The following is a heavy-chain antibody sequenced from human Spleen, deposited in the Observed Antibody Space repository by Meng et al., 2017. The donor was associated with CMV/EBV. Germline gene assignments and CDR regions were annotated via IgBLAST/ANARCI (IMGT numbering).Heavy chain of an antibody. CDR1: GFTFSGYS. CDR3: ARDLRALATRLDY. J-gene: IGHJ4*02. V-gene: IGHV3-48*04. Sequence: GESLKISCAASGFTFSGYSMNWVRQAPGKGLEWVSYISFSSTTIYYADSVKGRFTISRDNAKKSLFLQMDSLRVDDTGVYYCARDLRALATRLDYWGQGTLVTVSS. D-gene: IGHD6-6*01. CDR2: ISFSSTTI.